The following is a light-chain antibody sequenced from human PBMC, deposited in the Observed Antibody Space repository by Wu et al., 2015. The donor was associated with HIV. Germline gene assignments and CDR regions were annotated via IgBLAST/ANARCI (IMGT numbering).Light chain of an antibody. V-gene: IGKV3-20*01. CDR1: QSVRFNY. Sequence: EIVLTQSPGTLSVSPGERVTLSCRASQSVRFNYLAWYQQKPGQAPRLLIYGTSNRATGIGDRFSGSGSGTDFTLTINRLEPEDFAVYYCKLYGSSPYTFGQGTKLEIK. CDR3: KLYGSSPYT. CDR2: GTS. J-gene: IGKJ2*01.